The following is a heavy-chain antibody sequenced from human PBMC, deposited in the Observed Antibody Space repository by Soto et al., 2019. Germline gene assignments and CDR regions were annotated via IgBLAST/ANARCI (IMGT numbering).Heavy chain of an antibody. CDR3: AKAQGVIVVDYYGMDV. CDR2: ISYDGSNK. J-gene: IGHJ6*02. V-gene: IGHV3-30*18. Sequence: QPGGSLRLSCAASGFTFSSYGMHWVRQAPGKGLEWVAVISYDGSNKYYADSVKGRFTISRDNSKNTLYLQMNSLRAEDTAVYYCAKAQGVIVVDYYGMDVWGQGTTVTVSS. D-gene: IGHD3-22*01. CDR1: GFTFSSYG.